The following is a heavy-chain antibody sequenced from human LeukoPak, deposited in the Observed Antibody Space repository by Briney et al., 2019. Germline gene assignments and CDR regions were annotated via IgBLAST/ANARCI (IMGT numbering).Heavy chain of an antibody. CDR3: AKFDIWSGYAMDV. D-gene: IGHD3-3*01. CDR1: GFTFSSYG. J-gene: IGHJ6*02. Sequence: GGSLRLSCAASGFTFSSYGMHWVRQAPGKGLEWVAIISFDGSNEYYADSVKGRFTISGDNSKNTLYLQMNSLRAEDTAVYYCAKFDIWSGYAMDVWGQGTTVTVSS. V-gene: IGHV3-30*18. CDR2: ISFDGSNE.